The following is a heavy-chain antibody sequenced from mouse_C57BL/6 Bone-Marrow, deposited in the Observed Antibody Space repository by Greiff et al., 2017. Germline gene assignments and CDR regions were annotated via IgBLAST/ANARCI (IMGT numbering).Heavy chain of an antibody. CDR3: ARAGSSYGDYFDY. J-gene: IGHJ2*01. D-gene: IGHD1-1*01. Sequence: QVQLQQPGTELVKPGASVKLSCKASGYTFTSYWLHWVKQRPGQGLEWIGNINPSNGGTNYNEKFKSKATLTVDKSSSTAYMQLSSLTSEDSAVYYCARAGSSYGDYFDYWGQGTTLTVSS. CDR2: INPSNGGT. CDR1: GYTFTSYW. V-gene: IGHV1-53*01.